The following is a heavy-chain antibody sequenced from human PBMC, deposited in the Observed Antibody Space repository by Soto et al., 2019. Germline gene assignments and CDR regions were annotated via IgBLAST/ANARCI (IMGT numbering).Heavy chain of an antibody. V-gene: IGHV1-69*01. D-gene: IGHD3-22*01. CDR3: ARVEFHYYDSSGYYYYYGMDV. Sequence: QVQLVQSGAEVKKPGSSVKVSCKASGGTFSSYAISWVRQAPGQGLEWMGGIIPIFGTANYAQKFQGRVTITADESTSTAYMELSSLRSEDTAVYYCARVEFHYYDSSGYYYYYGMDVWGQGTTVTVSS. CDR2: IIPIFGTA. J-gene: IGHJ6*02. CDR1: GGTFSSYA.